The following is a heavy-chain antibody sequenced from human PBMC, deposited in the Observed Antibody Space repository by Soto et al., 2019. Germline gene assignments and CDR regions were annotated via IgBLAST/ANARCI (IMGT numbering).Heavy chain of an antibody. CDR3: GRPRYSSSYYYGMDV. CDR1: GGTFSSYA. CDR2: IIPIFGTA. V-gene: IGHV1-69*13. Sequence: ASVEVSCKASGGTFSSYAISWVRQAPGQGLEWMGGIIPIFGTANYAQKFQGRVTITADESTSTAYMELSSLRSEDTAVYYCGRPRYSSSYYYGMDVWGRGTTVTVSS. J-gene: IGHJ6*02. D-gene: IGHD6-13*01.